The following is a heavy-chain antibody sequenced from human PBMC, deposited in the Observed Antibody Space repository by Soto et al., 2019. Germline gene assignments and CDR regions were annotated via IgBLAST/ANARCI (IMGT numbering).Heavy chain of an antibody. CDR3: ASLAWYDSRSYYLDY. CDR2: IYYSGST. CDR1: GCSISSYY. Sequence: PSETLSLTCTVSGCSISSYYWSWIRQPPGKGLEWIGYIYYSGSTNYNPSLKSRVTISVDTSKNQFSLKLSSVTAADTAVYYCASLAWYDSRSYYLDYWGQGTLVTVSS. J-gene: IGHJ4*02. D-gene: IGHD3-22*01. V-gene: IGHV4-59*01.